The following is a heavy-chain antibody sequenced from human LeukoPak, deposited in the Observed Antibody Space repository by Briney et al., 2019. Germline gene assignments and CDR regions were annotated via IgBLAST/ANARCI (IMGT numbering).Heavy chain of an antibody. Sequence: SETLSLTCTVSGGSISSYYWSWIRQPPGKGLEWIGYIYYSGSTNYNPSLKSRVTISVDTSKNQFSLKLSSVTAADTAVYYCVRGPRDGTYYYYYMDVWGKGTTVTISS. D-gene: IGHD5-24*01. V-gene: IGHV4-59*01. CDR1: GGSISSYY. CDR3: VRGPRDGTYYYYYMDV. J-gene: IGHJ6*03. CDR2: IYYSGST.